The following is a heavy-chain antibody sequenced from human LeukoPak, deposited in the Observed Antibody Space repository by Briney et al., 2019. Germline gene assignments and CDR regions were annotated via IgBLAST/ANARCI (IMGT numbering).Heavy chain of an antibody. CDR3: ARGARYCSGGSCYDY. V-gene: IGHV4-59*01. CDR1: GGSISSYY. J-gene: IGHJ4*02. D-gene: IGHD2-15*01. Sequence: SETLSLTCSVSGGSISSYYWSWIRQPPGKGLEWIGYIYYSGSTNYNPSLKSRVTISVDTSKNQFSLKLNSVTAADKAVYYCARGARYCSGGSCYDYWGQGTLVTVSS. CDR2: IYYSGST.